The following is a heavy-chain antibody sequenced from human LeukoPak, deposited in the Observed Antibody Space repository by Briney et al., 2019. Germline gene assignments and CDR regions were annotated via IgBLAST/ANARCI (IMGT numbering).Heavy chain of an antibody. J-gene: IGHJ5*02. CDR3: ARRRKDLNWFDP. V-gene: IGHV4-34*01. CDR1: GGSFSGYY. Sequence: SETLSLTCAVYGGSFSGYYWSWIRQPPGKGLEWIGEINHSGSTNYNPSLKSRVTISVDTSKNQFSLKLSSVTAADTAVYYCARRRKDLNWFDPWGQGTLVTVSS. CDR2: INHSGST.